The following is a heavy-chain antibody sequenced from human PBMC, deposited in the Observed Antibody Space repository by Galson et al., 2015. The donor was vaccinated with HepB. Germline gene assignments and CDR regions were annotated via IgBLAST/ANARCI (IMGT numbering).Heavy chain of an antibody. CDR3: ARDFAGVQLGDLAGV. V-gene: IGHV3-30*03. CDR2: ISFDGSTK. J-gene: IGHJ4*02. D-gene: IGHD3-10*01. Sequence: SLRLSCAASGFTFSKYGMHWVRQSPGKGLEWVALISFDGSTKHYGDPVKGRFTISRDNSNNTLYLQVNSLRTEDTAMYYCARDFAGVQLGDLAGVWGQGTLVTVSS. CDR1: GFTFSKYG.